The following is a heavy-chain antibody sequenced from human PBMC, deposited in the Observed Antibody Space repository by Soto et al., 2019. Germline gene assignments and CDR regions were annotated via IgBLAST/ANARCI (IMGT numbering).Heavy chain of an antibody. Sequence: QLQLQESGPGLVKPSETLSLTCTVSGGSISSSSYYWGWIGQPPGKGLEWIGSIYYSGSTYYNPSLKSRVTRSVDTSKTQFSLKLSDVTAADTAVYYCARGRYCTNGVCYTDWFDPWGQGTLVTVSS. CDR3: ARGRYCTNGVCYTDWFDP. CDR1: GGSISSSSYY. V-gene: IGHV4-39*01. J-gene: IGHJ5*02. D-gene: IGHD2-8*01. CDR2: IYYSGST.